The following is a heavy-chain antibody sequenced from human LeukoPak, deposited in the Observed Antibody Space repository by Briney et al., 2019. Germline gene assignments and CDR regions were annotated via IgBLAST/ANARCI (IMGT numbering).Heavy chain of an antibody. D-gene: IGHD3-10*01. J-gene: IGHJ3*02. V-gene: IGHV4-59*01. CDR1: GGSLNTYY. Sequence: SETLSLTFTVSGGSLNTYYWSWIRQPPGKELEYIGYIYYSWSTNYNPSLKSRVTISVDTSKTQFSLKLSSVTTADTAVYYCARVLSATYYLGAFDIWGPGTMVTVSS. CDR3: ARVLSATYYLGAFDI. CDR2: IYYSWST.